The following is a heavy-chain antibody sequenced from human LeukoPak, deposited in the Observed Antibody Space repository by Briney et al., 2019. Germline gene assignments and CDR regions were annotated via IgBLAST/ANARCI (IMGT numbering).Heavy chain of an antibody. CDR1: GFTLSSYG. CDR2: ISYDGSNK. V-gene: IGHV3-30*18. CDR3: AKSITMVSYYFDY. Sequence: GRSLRLSCAASGFTLSSYGMHWVRQAPGKGLEWVAVISYDGSNKYYADSVKGRFTISRDNSKNTLYLQMNSLRAEDTAVYYCAKSITMVSYYFDYWGQGTLVTVSS. D-gene: IGHD3-10*01. J-gene: IGHJ4*02.